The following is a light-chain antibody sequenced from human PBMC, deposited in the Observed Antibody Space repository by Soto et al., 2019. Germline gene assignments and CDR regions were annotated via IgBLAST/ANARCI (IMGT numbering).Light chain of an antibody. J-gene: IGLJ1*01. V-gene: IGLV2-14*01. CDR3: SSFTTSRADG. Sequence: QSALTQHAYESVSPGQAITSPCTGTGGDIGAYNYVCCQQQQSGKAPELIIYEVSYRPSGVSNRSPGSKSGNTASLTISGLQAEDEADYYCSSFTTSRADGFGLGTKVTVL. CDR1: GGDIGAYNY. CDR2: EVS.